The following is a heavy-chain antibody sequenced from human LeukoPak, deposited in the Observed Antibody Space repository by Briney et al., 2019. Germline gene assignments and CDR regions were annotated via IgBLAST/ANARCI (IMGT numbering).Heavy chain of an antibody. D-gene: IGHD4-11*01. CDR1: GFTFSTYW. CDR3: AKEMTKTADGNFAFDV. Sequence: GGSLRLSCAASGFTFSTYWMHWVRQSPGKGFEWLAVMAYDGTHERYGDSVKGRFTISRDNSKNMVYLQMNSLRAEDTALYYCAKEMTKTADGNFAFDVWGQGTMVAVSS. V-gene: IGHV3-30*18. J-gene: IGHJ3*01. CDR2: MAYDGTHE.